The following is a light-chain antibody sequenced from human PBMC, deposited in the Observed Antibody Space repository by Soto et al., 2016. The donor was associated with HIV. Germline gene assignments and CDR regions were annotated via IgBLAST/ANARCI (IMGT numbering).Light chain of an antibody. J-gene: IGLJ3*02. CDR2: DGT. CDR1: NIEIRS. Sequence: SYELAQPPSESVAPGKTARITCEGNNIEIRSVNWYQKKPGQAPVLVVYDGTERPSGIPERFSGSKYGNTATLTITRVEAGDEADYYCQVWDIDSVVLFGGGTKLTVL. CDR3: QVWDIDSVVL. V-gene: IGLV3-21*01.